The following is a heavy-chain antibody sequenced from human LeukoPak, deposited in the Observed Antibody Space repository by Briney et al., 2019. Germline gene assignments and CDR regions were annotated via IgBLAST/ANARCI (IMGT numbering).Heavy chain of an antibody. J-gene: IGHJ4*02. Sequence: GGSLRLSCAASGFTFSSYWMHWVRQAPGKGLLWVSRINSDGSSTSYADSVKGRFTISRDDAKNTLYLQMNSLRAEDTAVYYCARRIAAAAAPYYFDYWGQGTLVTVSS. V-gene: IGHV3-74*01. CDR3: ARRIAAAAAPYYFDY. D-gene: IGHD6-13*01. CDR2: INSDGSST. CDR1: GFTFSSYW.